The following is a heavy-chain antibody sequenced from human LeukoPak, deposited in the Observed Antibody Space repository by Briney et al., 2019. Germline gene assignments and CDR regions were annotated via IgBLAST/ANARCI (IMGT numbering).Heavy chain of an antibody. Sequence: GGSLRLSCAASGFTFSGSGMHWVRQADGKGLEWVGRIRSKANSYATAYAAWVQGIFTISREDTKNKAYLQMNSRETADTSVYYCSSPYCTDGVCYPGYWGQGTLVTVSS. CDR3: SSPYCTDGVCYPGY. J-gene: IGHJ4*02. V-gene: IGHV3-73*01. CDR1: GFTFSGSG. D-gene: IGHD2-8*01. CDR2: IRSKANSYAT.